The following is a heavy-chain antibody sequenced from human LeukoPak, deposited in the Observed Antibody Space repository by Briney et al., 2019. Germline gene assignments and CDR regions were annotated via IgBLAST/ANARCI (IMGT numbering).Heavy chain of an antibody. Sequence: GASVKVSCKASGYTFTGYYMHWVRQAPGQGLEWMGRINPNSGGTNYAQKFQGRVTMTRDTSISTAYMEVSRLRSDDTAVYYCARYLGNLYYDSSGYYRYWGQGTLVTVSS. CDR2: INPNSGGT. V-gene: IGHV1-2*06. J-gene: IGHJ4*02. CDR1: GYTFTGYY. D-gene: IGHD3-22*01. CDR3: ARYLGNLYYDSSGYYRY.